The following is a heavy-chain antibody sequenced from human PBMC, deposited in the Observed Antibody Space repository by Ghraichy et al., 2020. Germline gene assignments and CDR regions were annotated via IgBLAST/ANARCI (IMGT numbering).Heavy chain of an antibody. CDR3: ATVFGRGWNDVFVGYYYGMDV. D-gene: IGHD1-1*01. J-gene: IGHJ6*02. V-gene: IGHV1-24*01. CDR2: FDPEDGET. Sequence: ASVKVSCKVSGYTLTELSMHWVRQAPGKGLEWMGGFDPEDGETIYAQKFQGRVTMTEDTSTDTAYMELSSLRSEDTAVYYCATVFGRGWNDVFVGYYYGMDVWGQGTTVTVSS. CDR1: GYTLTELS.